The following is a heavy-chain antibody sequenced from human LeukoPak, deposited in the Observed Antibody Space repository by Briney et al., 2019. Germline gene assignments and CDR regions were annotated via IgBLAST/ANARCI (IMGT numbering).Heavy chain of an antibody. CDR2: IYHSGST. D-gene: IGHD2-2*01. Sequence: SQTLSLTCAVSGGSISSGGYSWSWIRQPPGKGLEWIGYIYHSGSTYYNPSLKSRVTISVDRSKNQFSLKLSSVTAADTAVYHCASRNASSTSARAYYGMDVWGQGTTVTVSS. CDR3: ASRNASSTSARAYYGMDV. CDR1: GGSISSGGYS. J-gene: IGHJ6*02. V-gene: IGHV4-30-2*01.